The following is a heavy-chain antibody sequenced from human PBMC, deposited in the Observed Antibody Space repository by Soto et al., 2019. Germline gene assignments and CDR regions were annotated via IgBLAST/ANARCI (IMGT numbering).Heavy chain of an antibody. CDR1: GFTFSSYA. J-gene: IGHJ6*02. Sequence: PGGSLRLSCAASGFTFSSYAMSWVRQAPGKGLEWVSVIYSGGSTYYADSVKGRFTISRDNSKNTLYLQMNSLRAEDTAVYYCARVPIVVVPAAIHYYYYYGMDVWGQGTTVTVS. D-gene: IGHD2-2*01. CDR2: IYSGGST. CDR3: ARVPIVVVPAAIHYYYYYGMDV. V-gene: IGHV3-53*01.